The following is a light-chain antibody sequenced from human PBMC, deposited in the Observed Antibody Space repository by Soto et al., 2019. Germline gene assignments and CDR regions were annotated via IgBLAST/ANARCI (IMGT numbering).Light chain of an antibody. CDR3: LQDINYPWT. J-gene: IGKJ1*01. V-gene: IGKV1-6*02. CDR2: ATS. Sequence: IQMAQSPSSLSASIGGRVKIACRAGQSIDNYLNWYQQKPGKAPNLLIYATSSLQSGVPSRFSGSGSGTEFTLTISSLQSEDFATYYCLQDINYPWTFGQGTKVDI. CDR1: QSIDNY.